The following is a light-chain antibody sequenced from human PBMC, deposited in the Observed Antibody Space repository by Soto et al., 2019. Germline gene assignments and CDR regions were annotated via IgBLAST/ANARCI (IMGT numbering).Light chain of an antibody. CDR2: AAS. CDR1: QSISSY. CDR3: QQSYSIFMYT. Sequence: DIQMTQSPSSLSASVGDRVTITCRASQSISSYLNWYQQKPGKAPKLLIYAASSLQSGVPSRFSGSGSGTDFTLTISSLQPEDFATYDCQQSYSIFMYTFGQGTKLEIK. J-gene: IGKJ2*01. V-gene: IGKV1-39*01.